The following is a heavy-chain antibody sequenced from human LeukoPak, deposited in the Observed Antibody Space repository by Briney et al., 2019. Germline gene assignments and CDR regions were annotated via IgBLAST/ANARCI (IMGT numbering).Heavy chain of an antibody. V-gene: IGHV1-18*01. CDR1: GYTFTSYG. Sequence: ASVTVSCKASGYTFTSYGISWVRQAPGQGLEWMGWISAYNGNTNYAQKLQGRVTMTTDTSTSTAYMELRSLRSDDTAVYYCARVVYYYDSSGYYTYFDYWGQGTLVTVSS. CDR3: ARVVYYYDSSGYYTYFDY. J-gene: IGHJ4*02. D-gene: IGHD3-22*01. CDR2: ISAYNGNT.